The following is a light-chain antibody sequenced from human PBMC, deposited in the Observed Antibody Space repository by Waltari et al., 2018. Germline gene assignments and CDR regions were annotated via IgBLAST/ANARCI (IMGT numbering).Light chain of an antibody. J-gene: IGLJ3*02. Sequence: QSALTQPASVSGSPGQSITISCTGTSSDVGAYNYVSWYQQHPGKAPKLMIYEVNNRPSGVSNRFSGSKSGNTASLTSSGLQAEDEADYYCTSYTTRHTWVFGEGTKLAVL. CDR3: TSYTTRHTWV. CDR1: SSDVGAYNY. CDR2: EVN. V-gene: IGLV2-14*01.